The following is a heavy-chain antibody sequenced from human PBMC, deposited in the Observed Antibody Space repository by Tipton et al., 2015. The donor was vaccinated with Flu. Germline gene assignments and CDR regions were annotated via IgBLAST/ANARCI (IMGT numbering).Heavy chain of an antibody. CDR1: GFTVSSNY. CDR2: IYSDDVT. CDR3: ARGYDILTDGGGYFDY. V-gene: IGHV3-53*01. J-gene: IGHJ4*02. Sequence: QLVQSGGGLIQPGGSLRLSCEASGFTVSSNYMTWVRQAPGKGLEWVSLIYSDDVTSYADSVKGRFTISRDNSKNTLYLQMNSLRAEDTAVYYCARGYDILTDGGGYFDYWGQGTLVTVSS. D-gene: IGHD3-9*01.